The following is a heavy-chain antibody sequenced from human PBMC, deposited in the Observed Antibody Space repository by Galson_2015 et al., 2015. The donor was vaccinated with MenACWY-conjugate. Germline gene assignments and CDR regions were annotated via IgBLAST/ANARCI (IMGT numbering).Heavy chain of an antibody. Sequence: ETLSLTCDVSGGSIIGDNWWSWVRQPPRKGLEWIGEVDHSGTTNFNPSLMGRVSMSVDKSRRQFSLKLPSMTAADTAVYYCARRSAMEWLVLFDSWGQGTLVTVSS. CDR2: VDHSGTT. J-gene: IGHJ4*02. V-gene: IGHV4-4*02. CDR1: GGSIIGDNW. CDR3: ARRSAMEWLVLFDS. D-gene: IGHD3-3*01.